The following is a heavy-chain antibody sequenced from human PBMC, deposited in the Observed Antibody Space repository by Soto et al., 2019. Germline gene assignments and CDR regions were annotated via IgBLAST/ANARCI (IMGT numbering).Heavy chain of an antibody. CDR1: GFTFSSYG. V-gene: IGHV3-30*18. Sequence: QVQLVESGGGVVQPGRSLRLSCAASGFTFSSYGMHWVRQAPGKGLEWVAVISYDGSNKYYADSVKGRFTISRDNSKNTLYLQKNRLRAEDTAVYYCAKGIIRVVVMNAFDIWGQRTMVPVSS. D-gene: IGHD3-22*01. CDR3: AKGIIRVVVMNAFDI. CDR2: ISYDGSNK. J-gene: IGHJ3*02.